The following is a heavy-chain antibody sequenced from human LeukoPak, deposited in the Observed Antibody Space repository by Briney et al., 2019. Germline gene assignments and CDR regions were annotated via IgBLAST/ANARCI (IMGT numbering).Heavy chain of an antibody. D-gene: IGHD3-10*01. CDR1: GGSISSGGYY. Sequence: SETLSLTCTVSGGSISSGGYYWSWIRQPPGKGLGGIGYIYYSGSTNYNPSLKSRVTISVDTSKNQFSLKLSSVTAADTAVYYCASSGFGELLSWFDPWGQGTLVTVSS. CDR3: ASSGFGELLSWFDP. J-gene: IGHJ5*02. V-gene: IGHV4-61*08. CDR2: IYYSGST.